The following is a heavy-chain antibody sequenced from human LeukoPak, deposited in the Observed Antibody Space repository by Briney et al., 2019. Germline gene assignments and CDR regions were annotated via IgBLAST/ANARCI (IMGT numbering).Heavy chain of an antibody. V-gene: IGHV3-74*01. CDR2: INVEGTTT. CDR3: TRGGEVPFDY. Sequence: GGSLRLSCAASGFTFSYYWMHWVRQAPGKGLVWVSRINVEGTTTTYADSVEGRFTISRDENTLYLQMNHLRVDDTAVYYCTRGGEVPFDYWGQGTLVTVSA. CDR1: GFTFSYYW. J-gene: IGHJ4*02. D-gene: IGHD3-10*01.